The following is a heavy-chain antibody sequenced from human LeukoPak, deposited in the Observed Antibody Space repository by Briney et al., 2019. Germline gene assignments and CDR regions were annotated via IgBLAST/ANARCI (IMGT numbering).Heavy chain of an antibody. Sequence: SETLSLTCTVSGASISSSNYYWGWIRQPPGKGLEFIGSLYYSGSTFYNPSLKSRVTISVDTSKNQSSLKLSSVTGADTAVYYCARTDKVRAFDIGGQGTMVTVSS. CDR3: ARTDKVRAFDI. J-gene: IGHJ3*02. D-gene: IGHD3-10*01. V-gene: IGHV4-39*07. CDR2: LYYSGST. CDR1: GASISSSNYY.